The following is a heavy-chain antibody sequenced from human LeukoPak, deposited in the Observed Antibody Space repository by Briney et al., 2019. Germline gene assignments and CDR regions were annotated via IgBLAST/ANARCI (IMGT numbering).Heavy chain of an antibody. CDR3: AKDGTGCGGDCYSDY. Sequence: PGGSLRPACPPSGSTFTVYGIGGSRQPPGRGREWSPLVTYSSGNTYYADSVKGRFTISRDNSKNTLYLQMNSLRAEDTALYYCAKDGTGCGGDCYSDYWGQGTLVTVSS. D-gene: IGHD2-21*02. J-gene: IGHJ4*02. CDR2: VTYSSGNT. CDR1: GSTFTVYG. V-gene: IGHV3-23*01.